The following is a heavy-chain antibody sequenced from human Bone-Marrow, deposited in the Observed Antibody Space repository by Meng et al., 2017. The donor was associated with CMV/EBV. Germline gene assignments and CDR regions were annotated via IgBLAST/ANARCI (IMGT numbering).Heavy chain of an antibody. CDR1: GFTVSSNY. V-gene: IGHV3-66*02. CDR2: IYSGGST. CDR3: ARLPVTTRYYYYGMDV. D-gene: IGHD4-11*01. J-gene: IGHJ6*02. Sequence: GGSLRLSCAASGFTVSSNYMSWVRQAPGKGLEWVSVIYSGGSTYYADSVKGRFTISRDNSKNTLYLQMNSLRAEDTAVYYCARLPVTTRYYYYGMDVWGQGTTVTVSS.